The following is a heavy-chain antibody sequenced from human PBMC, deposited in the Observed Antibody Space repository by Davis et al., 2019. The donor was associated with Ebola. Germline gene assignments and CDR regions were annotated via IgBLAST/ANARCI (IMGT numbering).Heavy chain of an antibody. V-gene: IGHV3-66*03. CDR3: ARMGGVPAAIRWFDP. Sequence: PGGSLRLSCAASGFTVSSNYMSWVRQAPGKGLEWVSVIYSCGSTYYADSVKGRFTFSRDNAKNSLYLQMNSLRADDTAVYYCARMGGVPAAIRWFDPWGQGTLVTVSS. J-gene: IGHJ5*02. CDR2: IYSCGST. D-gene: IGHD2-2*01. CDR1: GFTVSSNY.